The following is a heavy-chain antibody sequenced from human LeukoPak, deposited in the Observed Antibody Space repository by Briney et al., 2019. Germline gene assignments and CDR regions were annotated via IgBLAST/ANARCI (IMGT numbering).Heavy chain of an antibody. Sequence: ASVKVSCKASGYTFTSYDINWLRQAIGQGLEWMGWMNPNSGNTGYAQKFQGRVTMTRNTSISTAYMELSSLRSEDTAVYYCARGRRRTMVRGASKGYYYYMDVWGKGTTVTVSS. V-gene: IGHV1-8*01. D-gene: IGHD3-10*01. CDR3: ARGRRRTMVRGASKGYYYYMDV. CDR2: MNPNSGNT. CDR1: GYTFTSYD. J-gene: IGHJ6*03.